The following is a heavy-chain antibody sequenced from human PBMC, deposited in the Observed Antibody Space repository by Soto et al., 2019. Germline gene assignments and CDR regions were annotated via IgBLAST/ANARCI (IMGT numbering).Heavy chain of an antibody. CDR2: ISAYNGNT. D-gene: IGHD2-2*01. CDR1: GYTFTSYG. Sequence: VASVKVSCKASGYTFTSYGISWVRQAPGQGLEWMGWISAYNGNTNYAQKLQGRVTMTTDTSTSTAYMELRSLRSDDTAVYYCARGKMGCSSTSCYHYYYYYGMDVWGQGTTVTVSS. J-gene: IGHJ6*02. V-gene: IGHV1-18*01. CDR3: ARGKMGCSSTSCYHYYYYYGMDV.